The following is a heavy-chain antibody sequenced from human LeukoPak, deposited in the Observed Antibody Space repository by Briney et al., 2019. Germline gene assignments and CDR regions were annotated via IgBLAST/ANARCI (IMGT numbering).Heavy chain of an antibody. V-gene: IGHV1-69*13. D-gene: IGHD2-2*01. CDR3: ARERGDQYYFDY. CDR2: IIPIFGTA. CDR1: GGTFSSYA. J-gene: IGHJ4*02. Sequence: SVKVSCKASGGTFSSYAISWVRQAPGQGLEWMGGIIPIFGTANYAQKFQGRVTITADESTSTAYMELSSLRSEDTAVYYCARERGDQYYFDYWVQGTLVTVSS.